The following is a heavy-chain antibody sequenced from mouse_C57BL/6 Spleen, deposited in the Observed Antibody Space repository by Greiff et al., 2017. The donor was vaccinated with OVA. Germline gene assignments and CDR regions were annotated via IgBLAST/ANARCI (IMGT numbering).Heavy chain of an antibody. J-gene: IGHJ4*01. Sequence: DVQLVESGGGLVKPGGSLKLSCAASGFTFSDYGMHWVRQAPETGLELVAYISSGSSTIYYADTVKGRFTISRDNAKNTLFLQMTSLRSEGTAMYYCARQGAMDYWGQGTSVTVSS. V-gene: IGHV5-17*01. CDR2: ISSGSSTI. CDR1: GFTFSDYG. CDR3: ARQGAMDY.